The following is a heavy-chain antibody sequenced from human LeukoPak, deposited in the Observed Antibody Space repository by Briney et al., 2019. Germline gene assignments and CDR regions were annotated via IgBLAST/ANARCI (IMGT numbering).Heavy chain of an antibody. Sequence: GASVKVSCKASGGTFSSYAISWVRQAPGQGLEWMGGIIPIFGTANYAQKFQGRVTITADKSTSTAYMELSSLRSEDTAVYYCAREGDILTGYYPHYFDYWGQGTLVTVSS. D-gene: IGHD3-9*01. CDR3: AREGDILTGYYPHYFDY. V-gene: IGHV1-69*06. CDR2: IIPIFGTA. J-gene: IGHJ4*02. CDR1: GGTFSSYA.